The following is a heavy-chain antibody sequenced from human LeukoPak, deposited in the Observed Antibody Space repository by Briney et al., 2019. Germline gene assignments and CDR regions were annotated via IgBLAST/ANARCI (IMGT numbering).Heavy chain of an antibody. V-gene: IGHV1-2*02. D-gene: IGHD2-21*02. CDR3: ARVAGGDWYYFDF. Sequence: SVKVSCMSSGYTFTAYYMQWVRQTPGHGLECMGWIDLKGGGTDSAQKFQGRVTMTRDTSIRAASLELSRLGSDDTAVYYCARVAGGDWYYFDFWGQGTLVTVSS. CDR2: IDLKGGGT. CDR1: GYTFTAYY. J-gene: IGHJ4*02.